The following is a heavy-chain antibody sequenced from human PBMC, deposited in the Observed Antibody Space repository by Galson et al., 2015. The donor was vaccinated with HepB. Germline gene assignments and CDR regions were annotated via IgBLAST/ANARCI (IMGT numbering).Heavy chain of an antibody. Sequence: SVKVSCKASGYTFTSYYMHWVRQAPGQGLEWMGIINPSGGSTSYAQKLQGRVTMTRDTSTSTVYMELSSLRSEDTAVYYCARDRLIAAAGTRTNYYGMDVWGQGTTVTVSS. CDR1: GYTFTSYY. CDR3: ARDRLIAAAGTRTNYYGMDV. CDR2: INPSGGST. V-gene: IGHV1-46*04. J-gene: IGHJ6*02. D-gene: IGHD6-13*01.